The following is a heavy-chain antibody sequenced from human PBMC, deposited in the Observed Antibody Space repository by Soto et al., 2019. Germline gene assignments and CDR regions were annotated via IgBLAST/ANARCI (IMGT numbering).Heavy chain of an antibody. V-gene: IGHV3-33*02. D-gene: IGHD2-15*01. CDR3: AREVEVGSRNFDY. J-gene: IGHJ4*02. Sequence: PGGSLRLSCAASGFTFRSCVMHWVRQAPGKGLEWVSSIWHDGGNKFYADSAKGRFTISRDNSKNMLFLQVNSLRAEDTAVYYCAREVEVGSRNFDYWGLGTLVTVSS. CDR2: IWHDGGNK. CDR1: GFTFRSCV.